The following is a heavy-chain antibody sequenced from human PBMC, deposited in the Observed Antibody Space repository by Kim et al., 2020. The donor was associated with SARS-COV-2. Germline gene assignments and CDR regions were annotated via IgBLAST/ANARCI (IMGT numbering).Heavy chain of an antibody. Sequence: SVKVSCKASGGTFSSYAISWVRQAPGQGLEWMGGIIPIFGTANYAQKFQGRVTITADESTSTAYMELSSLRSEDTAVYYCARAEVGGSAYCGGDCYSGYNWFDPWGQGTLVTVSS. D-gene: IGHD2-21*02. CDR3: ARAEVGGSAYCGGDCYSGYNWFDP. J-gene: IGHJ5*02. CDR1: GGTFSSYA. V-gene: IGHV1-69*13. CDR2: IIPIFGTA.